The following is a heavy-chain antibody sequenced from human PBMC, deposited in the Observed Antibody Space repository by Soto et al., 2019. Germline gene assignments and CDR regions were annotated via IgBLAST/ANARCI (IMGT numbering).Heavy chain of an antibody. D-gene: IGHD6-19*01. Sequence: GGSLRLSCAASVFTFSSYGMHWVRQAPGKGLEWVAVIWYDGSNKYYADSVKGRFTISRDNSKNTLYLQMNSLRAEDTAVYYCARDMGSGWYRISYYYGMDVWGQGTTVTV. J-gene: IGHJ6*02. V-gene: IGHV3-33*01. CDR1: VFTFSSYG. CDR2: IWYDGSNK. CDR3: ARDMGSGWYRISYYYGMDV.